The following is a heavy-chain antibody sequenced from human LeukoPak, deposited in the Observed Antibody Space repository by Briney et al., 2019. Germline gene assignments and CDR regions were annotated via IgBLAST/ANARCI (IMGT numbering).Heavy chain of an antibody. CDR3: ARDLVGVPFLILDY. V-gene: IGHV3-48*03. CDR2: ISSGSTI. Sequence: GGSLRLSCAASGFTFSSYEMNWVRQAPGKGLEWVSYISSGSTIYYADSVKGRFTISRDNAKNSLYLQMNSLRAEDTAVYYCARDLVGVPFLILDYWGQGTLVTVSS. D-gene: IGHD2-15*01. J-gene: IGHJ4*02. CDR1: GFTFSSYE.